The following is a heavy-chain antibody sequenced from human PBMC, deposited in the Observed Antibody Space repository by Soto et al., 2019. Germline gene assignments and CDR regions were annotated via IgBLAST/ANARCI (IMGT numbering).Heavy chain of an antibody. D-gene: IGHD3-3*01. CDR3: AKDQVTVFGGNWFDP. CDR2: ISGNSALI. Sequence: GGSLRLSCAASGFTFSSYAMSWVRQAPGKGPQWVSAISGNSALIYYADSVKGRFTISRDNSKNTLFLQMNSLRAEDTAIYYCAKDQVTVFGGNWFDPWGRGTLVTVSS. CDR1: GFTFSSYA. V-gene: IGHV3-23*01. J-gene: IGHJ5*02.